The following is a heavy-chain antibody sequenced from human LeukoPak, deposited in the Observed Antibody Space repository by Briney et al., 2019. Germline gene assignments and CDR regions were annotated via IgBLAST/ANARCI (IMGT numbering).Heavy chain of an antibody. J-gene: IGHJ3*02. CDR1: GFTFSSYA. CDR3: ARSSLAVNAFDI. V-gene: IGHV3-23*01. Sequence: GGSLRLSCAASGFTFSSYAMSWVRQAPGKGLEWVSAISGSGGSTYYADSVKGRFTISRDNSKNTLYLQMNSLRAEDTAVYYCARSSLAVNAFDIWGQGTMVTVSS. CDR2: ISGSGGST. D-gene: IGHD6-19*01.